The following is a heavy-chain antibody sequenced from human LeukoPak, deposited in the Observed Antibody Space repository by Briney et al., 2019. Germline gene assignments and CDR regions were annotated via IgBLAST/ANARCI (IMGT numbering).Heavy chain of an antibody. CDR2: IKQDGSEK. CDR3: AKVLAYYFDY. CDR1: GFTFSTYW. Sequence: GGSLRLSCAASGFTFSTYWMSWVRQAPGKGLEWVANIKQDGSEKNYVDSVKGRFTISRDNSKNTLYLQMNSLRAEDTAVYYCAKVLAYYFDYWGQGTLVTVSS. V-gene: IGHV3-7*03. J-gene: IGHJ4*02.